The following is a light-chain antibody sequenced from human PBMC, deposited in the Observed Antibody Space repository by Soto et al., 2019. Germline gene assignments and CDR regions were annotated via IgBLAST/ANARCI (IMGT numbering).Light chain of an antibody. J-gene: IGKJ5*01. Sequence: EIVLTQSPGTLSLSPGERATLSCRSSQSVSNSYLAWYQQKPGQAPRLLMYGASNRATGIPDRFSGSGSETDFTLTISRLEPEDFAVYYCQRYASSTITFGQGTRLEIK. V-gene: IGKV3-20*01. CDR2: GAS. CDR3: QRYASSTIT. CDR1: QSVSNSY.